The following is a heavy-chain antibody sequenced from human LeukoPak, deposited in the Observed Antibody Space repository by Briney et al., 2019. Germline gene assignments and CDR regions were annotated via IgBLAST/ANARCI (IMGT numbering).Heavy chain of an antibody. CDR3: AHIGQTEMATIYFDY. J-gene: IGHJ4*02. D-gene: IGHD5-24*01. Sequence: SGPTLVNPTQTLTLTCTFSGFSLSTRGVGVGWIRQPPGKALEWLALIYWNDDKRYSPSLKSRLTITKDTSKNQVVLTMTNMDPVDTATYYCAHIGQTEMATIYFDYWGQGTLVTVSS. CDR2: IYWNDDK. CDR1: GFSLSTRGVG. V-gene: IGHV2-5*01.